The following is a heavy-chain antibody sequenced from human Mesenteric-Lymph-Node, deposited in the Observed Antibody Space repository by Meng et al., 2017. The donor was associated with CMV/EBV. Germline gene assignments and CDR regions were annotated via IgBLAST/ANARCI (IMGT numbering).Heavy chain of an antibody. CDR1: GGSISTFY. D-gene: IGHD3-22*01. Sequence: GSLRLSCTVSGGSISTFYWSWVRQPPGKGLEWIGSVYYTGTTNYNPSLKSRVTISVDTSKNQFSLKLSSVTAADTAVYYCARHVRIGDSRLDYWGQGTLVTVSS. CDR2: VYYTGTT. CDR3: ARHVRIGDSRLDY. J-gene: IGHJ4*02. V-gene: IGHV4-59*08.